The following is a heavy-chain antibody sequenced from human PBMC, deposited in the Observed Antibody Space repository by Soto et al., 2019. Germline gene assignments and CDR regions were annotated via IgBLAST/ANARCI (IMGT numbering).Heavy chain of an antibody. CDR1: GFTFSSYS. CDR2: ISGSSDYI. Sequence: EMQLVESGGRLVRTGGSLRLSCVASGFTFSSYSMNWVRQAPGKGLEWVSSISGSSDYIFYADSLKGRFTISRDNAKNSLYLQMNSLRAEDTAMYYCARVLHFDSSGYSVWGQGTLVTVSS. V-gene: IGHV3-21*02. D-gene: IGHD3-22*01. J-gene: IGHJ4*02. CDR3: ARVLHFDSSGYSV.